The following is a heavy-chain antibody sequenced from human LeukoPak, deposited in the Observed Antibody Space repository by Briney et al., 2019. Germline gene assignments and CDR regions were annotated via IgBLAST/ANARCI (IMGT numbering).Heavy chain of an antibody. CDR3: ARAYYYDSSGYTDAFDI. D-gene: IGHD3-22*01. CDR2: MNPNSGNT. J-gene: IGHJ3*02. CDR1: GYTFTSYD. V-gene: IGHV1-8*01. Sequence: ASVKVSCKASGYTFTSYDINWVRQATGQGLEWMGWMNPNSGNTGYAQKFRGRVTMTRNTSISTAYMELSSLRSEDTAVYYCARAYYYDSSGYTDAFDIWGQGTMVTVSS.